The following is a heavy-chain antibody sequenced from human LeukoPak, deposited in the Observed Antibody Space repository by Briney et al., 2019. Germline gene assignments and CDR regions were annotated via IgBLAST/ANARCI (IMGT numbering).Heavy chain of an antibody. Sequence: ASVKVSCKASGGTFSSYAISWVRQAPGQGLEWMGGIIPIFGTANYAQKLQGRVTMTTDTSTSTAYMELRSLRSDDTAVYYCAREHYYDSSGYSLDYWGQGTLVTVSS. D-gene: IGHD3-22*01. CDR3: AREHYYDSSGYSLDY. V-gene: IGHV1-69*05. J-gene: IGHJ4*02. CDR2: IIPIFGTA. CDR1: GGTFSSYA.